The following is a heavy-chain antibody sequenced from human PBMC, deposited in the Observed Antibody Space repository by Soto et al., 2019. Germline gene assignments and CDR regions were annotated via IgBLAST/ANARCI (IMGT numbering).Heavy chain of an antibody. V-gene: IGHV3-66*01. CDR3: ATHAGTNY. Sequence: EVQLVESGGGLVQPGGSLRLSCAASGFSVSSNYMSWVRQAPGKGLELVSFIYSTGNTYYADSVQGRSTISRDRSTNTLYLQMTSLRGEVTAVSHCATHAGTNYWGQGTLVTVSS. CDR2: IYSTGNT. D-gene: IGHD3-10*01. CDR1: GFSVSSNY. J-gene: IGHJ4*02.